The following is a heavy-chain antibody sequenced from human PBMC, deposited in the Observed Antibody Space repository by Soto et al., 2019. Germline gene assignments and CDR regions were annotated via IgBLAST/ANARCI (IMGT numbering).Heavy chain of an antibody. CDR1: GFTFSSYG. CDR2: IWYDGSNK. CDR3: ARAGEYSSLGGFDY. D-gene: IGHD6-6*01. V-gene: IGHV3-33*01. J-gene: IGHJ4*02. Sequence: QVQLVESGGGVVQPWRSLRLSCAASGFTFSSYGMHWVRQAPGKGLEWVAVIWYDGSNKYYADSVKGRFTISRDNSKNTLYLQMNSLRAEDTAVYYCARAGEYSSLGGFDYWGQGTLVTVSS.